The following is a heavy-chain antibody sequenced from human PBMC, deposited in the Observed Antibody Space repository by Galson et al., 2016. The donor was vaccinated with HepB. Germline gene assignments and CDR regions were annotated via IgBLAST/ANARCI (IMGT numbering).Heavy chain of an antibody. V-gene: IGHV3-74*01. Sequence: VRQAPGKGLVWISRIFTDGSGTLYADSVKGRFTISRDNAKNTLFLQMNSLRADDTAVYYCGRGSKYGFDMWGQGTMVTVSS. J-gene: IGHJ3*02. CDR3: GRGSKYGFDM. CDR2: IFTDGSGT.